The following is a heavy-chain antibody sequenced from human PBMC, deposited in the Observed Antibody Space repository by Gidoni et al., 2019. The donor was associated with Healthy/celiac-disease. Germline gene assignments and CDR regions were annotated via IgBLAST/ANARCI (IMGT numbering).Heavy chain of an antibody. CDR3: ARDADETDYYYGMDV. CDR2: IYPGDSDT. CDR1: GYSFTSYW. J-gene: IGHJ6*02. Sequence: EVQLVQSGAEVKKPGESLKISCKGSGYSFTSYWIGWVRQMPGKGLEWMGIIYPGDSDTRYSPSFQGQVTISADKSISTAYLQWSSLKASDTAMYYCARDADETDYYYGMDVWGQGTTVTVS. V-gene: IGHV5-51*01.